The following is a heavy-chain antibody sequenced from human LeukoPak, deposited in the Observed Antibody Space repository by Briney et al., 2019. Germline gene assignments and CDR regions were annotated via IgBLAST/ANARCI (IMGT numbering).Heavy chain of an antibody. CDR2: INHSGST. J-gene: IGHJ3*02. V-gene: IGHV4-34*01. CDR1: GGSFSGDF. Sequence: PSETLSLTCAVYGGSFSGDFWSWIRQSPGKGLEWIGEINHSGSTNYNPSLKSRVTISVDTSKNQFSLKLSSVTAADTAVYYCARYYYDSSGPGVVSAFAFDIWGQGTMVTVSS. D-gene: IGHD3-22*01. CDR3: ARYYYDSSGPGVVSAFAFDI.